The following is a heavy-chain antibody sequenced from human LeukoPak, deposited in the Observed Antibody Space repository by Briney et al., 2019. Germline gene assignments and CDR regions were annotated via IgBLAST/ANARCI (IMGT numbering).Heavy chain of an antibody. CDR3: ARAGGLSSGWYEGSWFDP. Sequence: PGGSLRLSCAASGFTFSSYAMHWVRQAPGKGLEWVAVISYDGSNKYYADSVKGRFTISRDNSKNTLYLQMNSLRAEDTAVYYCARAGGLSSGWYEGSWFDPWGQGTLVTVSS. CDR1: GFTFSSYA. J-gene: IGHJ5*02. V-gene: IGHV3-30*04. CDR2: ISYDGSNK. D-gene: IGHD6-19*01.